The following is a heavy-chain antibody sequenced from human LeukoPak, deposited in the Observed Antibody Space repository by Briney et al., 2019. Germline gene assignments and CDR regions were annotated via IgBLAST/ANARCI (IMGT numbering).Heavy chain of an antibody. CDR3: ARDRGIRQGLHAFDI. CDR1: GYTFTSYG. CDR2: ISAYNGNT. J-gene: IGHJ3*02. D-gene: IGHD1-14*01. Sequence: GASVKVSCKASGYTFTSYGIRWVRQAPGQGLEWMGWISAYNGNTNYAQKLQGRVTMTTDTSTSTAYMELRSLRSDDTAVYYCARDRGIRQGLHAFDIWGQGTMVTVSS. V-gene: IGHV1-18*01.